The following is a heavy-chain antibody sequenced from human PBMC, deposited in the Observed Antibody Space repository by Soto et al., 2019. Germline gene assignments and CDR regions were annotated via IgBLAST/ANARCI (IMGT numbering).Heavy chain of an antibody. D-gene: IGHD1-20*01. CDR1: GFRVSIAG. CDR2: IKSRTDDGTV. J-gene: IGHJ4*02. Sequence: GGFLRLSCVSCGFRVSIAGMDWARKGPGKGLEWVGRIKSRTDDGTVDYAASVKGRFTISRYDSKNILYLQMNSLKSEDTAVSYCIPRITLSSVHSYWAQATDVTLSS. CDR3: IPRITLSSVHSY. V-gene: IGHV3-15*07.